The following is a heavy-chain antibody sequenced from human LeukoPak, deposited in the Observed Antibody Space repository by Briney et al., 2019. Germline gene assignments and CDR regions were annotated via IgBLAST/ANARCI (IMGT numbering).Heavy chain of an antibody. CDR3: ARDAPSPGAAHSSSYYFDY. Sequence: GGSLRLSCAASGFTFSDYYMSWIRQAPGKGLEWVSYISSSGNIIYYTDSVKGRFTISRDNSKNTLLLQMNSLRIEDTAEYYCARDAPSPGAAHSSSYYFDYWGQGTLVTVSS. J-gene: IGHJ4*02. D-gene: IGHD6-13*01. CDR1: GFTFSDYY. CDR2: ISSSGNII. V-gene: IGHV3-11*04.